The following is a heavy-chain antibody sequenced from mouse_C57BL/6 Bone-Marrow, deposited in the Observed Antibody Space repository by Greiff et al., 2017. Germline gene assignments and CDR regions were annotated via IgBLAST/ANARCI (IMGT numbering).Heavy chain of an antibody. J-gene: IGHJ2*01. Sequence: QVQLQQSGPELVKPGASVKISCKASGYAFSSSWMNWVKQRPGKGLEWIGRIYPGDGDTNYNGKFKGKATLTADKSSSTAYMQLSSLTSEDSAVYFCARGDYYGNYNFDYGGQGTTRTVAS. V-gene: IGHV1-82*01. CDR1: GYAFSSSW. CDR2: IYPGDGDT. D-gene: IGHD2-1*01. CDR3: ARGDYYGNYNFDY.